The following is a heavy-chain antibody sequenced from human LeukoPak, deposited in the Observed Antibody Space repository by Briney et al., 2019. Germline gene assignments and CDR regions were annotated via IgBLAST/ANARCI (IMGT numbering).Heavy chain of an antibody. CDR2: IKQDGSEI. V-gene: IGHV3-7*01. J-gene: IGHJ1*01. CDR3: ARDRYFQY. CDR1: GLTFSSYW. Sequence: HPGGSLRLSCAASGLTFSSYWMSWVRQAPGKGLEWVANIKQDGSEIYYVDSVKGRFTISRDNAKNSLHLQMNSLRVEDTAVYYCARDRYFQYWGQGTVVTVSS. D-gene: IGHD1-14*01.